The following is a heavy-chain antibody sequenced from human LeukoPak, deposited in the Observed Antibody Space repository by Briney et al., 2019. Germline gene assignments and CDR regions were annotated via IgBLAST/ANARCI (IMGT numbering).Heavy chain of an antibody. D-gene: IGHD3-22*01. J-gene: IGHJ6*02. CDR3: AREILGDSSGYFYYYYYYGMDV. Sequence: GSSVTVSCKASGYTFTSYYMHWVRQAPGQGLEWMGIINPSGGSTSYAQKFQGRVTMTRDTSTSTVYMELSSLRSEDTAVYYCAREILGDSSGYFYYYYYYGMDVWGQGTTVTVSS. CDR2: INPSGGST. V-gene: IGHV1-46*01. CDR1: GYTFTSYY.